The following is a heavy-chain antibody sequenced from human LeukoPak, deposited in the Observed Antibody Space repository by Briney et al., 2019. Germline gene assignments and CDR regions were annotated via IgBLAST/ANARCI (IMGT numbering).Heavy chain of an antibody. J-gene: IGHJ4*02. D-gene: IGHD5-24*01. CDR1: GGSISSYY. V-gene: IGHV4-59*12. CDR3: ARDVGRDGHSERFDY. Sequence: PSETLSLTCTVSGGSISSYYWSWIRQPPGKGLEWIGYIYYSGSTNYNPSLKSRVTISVDRSKNQFSLKLSSVTAADTAVYYCARDVGRDGHSERFDYWGQGTLVTVSS. CDR2: IYYSGST.